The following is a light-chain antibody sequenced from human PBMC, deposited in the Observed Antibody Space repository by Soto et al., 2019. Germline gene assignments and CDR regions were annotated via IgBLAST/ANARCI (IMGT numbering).Light chain of an antibody. Sequence: DIQMTQSPPTLSASVGDRVTITCRASQSISSWLAWYQQRPGKAPNLLIYDVSSLESGVPSRFSGSGSGPESTLTISSLQPDDFATYYCQQYTNYPWTFGQGPKVEIK. CDR3: QQYTNYPWT. J-gene: IGKJ1*01. CDR2: DVS. CDR1: QSISSW. V-gene: IGKV1-5*01.